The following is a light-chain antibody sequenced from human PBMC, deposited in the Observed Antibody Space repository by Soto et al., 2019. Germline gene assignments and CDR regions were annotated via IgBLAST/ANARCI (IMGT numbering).Light chain of an antibody. J-gene: IGLJ3*02. CDR3: LLSYSSARPLV. CDR2: DTS. Sequence: QAVVTQEPSLTVSPGGTVTLTCGSSTGAVTSGHYPYWFQQKPGQAPRTLIYDTSNKHSWTPARFSGSLLGGKAALTLSGAQPEDEADYYCLLSYSSARPLVFGGGTKLTVL. CDR1: TGAVTSGHY. V-gene: IGLV7-46*01.